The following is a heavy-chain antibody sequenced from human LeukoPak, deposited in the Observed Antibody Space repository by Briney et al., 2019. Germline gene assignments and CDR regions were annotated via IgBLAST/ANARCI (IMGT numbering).Heavy chain of an antibody. CDR3: AADYDILTGYYGLPT. J-gene: IGHJ5*02. D-gene: IGHD3-9*01. Sequence: GASVKVSCKASGYTFTGYYMHWVRQAPGQGLEWMGWINPNSGGTNYAQKFQERVTITRDMSTSTAYMELSSLRSEDTAVYYCAADYDILTGYYGLPTWGQGTLVTVSS. CDR2: INPNSGGT. CDR1: GYTFTGYY. V-gene: IGHV1-2*02.